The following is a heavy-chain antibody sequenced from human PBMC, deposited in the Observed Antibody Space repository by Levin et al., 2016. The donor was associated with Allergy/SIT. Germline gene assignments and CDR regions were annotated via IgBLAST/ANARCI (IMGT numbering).Heavy chain of an antibody. D-gene: IGHD6-6*01. Sequence: WVRQAPGQGLEWMGWINPNSGGTNYAQKFQGRVTMTRDTSISTAYMELSRLRSDDTAVYYCASIAARPDQDYWGQGTLVTVSS. CDR2: INPNSGGT. CDR3: ASIAARPDQDY. J-gene: IGHJ4*02. V-gene: IGHV1-2*02.